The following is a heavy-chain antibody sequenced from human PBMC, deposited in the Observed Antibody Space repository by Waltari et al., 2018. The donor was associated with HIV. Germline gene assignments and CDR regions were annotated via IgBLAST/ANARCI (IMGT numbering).Heavy chain of an antibody. V-gene: IGHV2-5*01. CDR3: AHRRGSLEGGSGSYFDY. CDR2: IYWNDDK. CDR1: GFSLSTSGVG. D-gene: IGHD1-26*01. J-gene: IGHJ4*02. Sequence: QITLKESGPTLVKPTQTLTLTCTFSGFSLSTSGVGVGWIRQPQGKALEWLALIYWNDDKRYSPSLKSRLTITKDTSKNQVVLTMTNMDPVDTATYYCAHRRGSLEGGSGSYFDYWGQGTLVTVSS.